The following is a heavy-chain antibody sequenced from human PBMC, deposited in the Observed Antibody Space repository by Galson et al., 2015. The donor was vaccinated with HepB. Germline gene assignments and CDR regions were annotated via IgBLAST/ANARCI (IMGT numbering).Heavy chain of an antibody. CDR1: GGTFSSYG. J-gene: IGHJ4*02. CDR2: IIPILGIA. D-gene: IGHD5-12*01. Sequence: KVSCKASGGTFSSYGISWVRQAPGQGLEWMGGIIPILGIANYAQKFQGRVTITADKSTSTAYMELSSLRSEDTAVYYCAGGLKDYSGYDSWNVDYWGQGTLVTVSS. V-gene: IGHV1-69*10. CDR3: AGGLKDYSGYDSWNVDY.